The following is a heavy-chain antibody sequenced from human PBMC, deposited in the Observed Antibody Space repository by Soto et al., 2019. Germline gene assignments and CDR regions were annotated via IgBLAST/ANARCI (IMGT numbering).Heavy chain of an antibody. Sequence: SVKVSCKASGGTFSSYAISWVRQAPGQGLEWMGGIIPIFGTANYAQKFQGRVTMTEDTSTDKAYMELSSLRSEDTAVYYCATYSGVAVPAPTDAFDIWGQGTMVTVSS. CDR1: GGTFSSYA. V-gene: IGHV1-69*06. D-gene: IGHD5-12*01. J-gene: IGHJ3*02. CDR2: IIPIFGTA. CDR3: ATYSGVAVPAPTDAFDI.